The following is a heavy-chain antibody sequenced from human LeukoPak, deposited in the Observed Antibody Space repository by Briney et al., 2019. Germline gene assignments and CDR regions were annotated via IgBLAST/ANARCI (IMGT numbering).Heavy chain of an antibody. J-gene: IGHJ4*02. V-gene: IGHV3-23*01. Sequence: GGSLRLSCAASGFNFRSYAMSGVRQAPGKGLEWVSAISGSGGSTYYADSVKGRFTISRDNSKNTLYLQMNSLRAEDTAVYYCAKGSGITMIVVVITDWGQGTLVTVSS. D-gene: IGHD3-22*01. CDR2: ISGSGGST. CDR3: AKGSGITMIVVVITD. CDR1: GFNFRSYA.